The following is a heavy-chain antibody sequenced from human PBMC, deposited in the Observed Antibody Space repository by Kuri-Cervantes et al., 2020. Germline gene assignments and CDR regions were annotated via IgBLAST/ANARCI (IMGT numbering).Heavy chain of an antibody. CDR1: GGSISSYY. J-gene: IGHJ4*02. CDR3: AREEEDCTGGVCYSIFDY. Sequence: SETLSLTCTVSGGSISSYYWSWIRQPPGKGLEWIGYIYYSGSTNYNPSLKSRVTISVDTSKNQFSLKLSSVTAADTAVYYCAREEEDCTGGVCYSIFDYWGQGTLVTVSS. V-gene: IGHV4-59*12. D-gene: IGHD2-8*02. CDR2: IYYSGST.